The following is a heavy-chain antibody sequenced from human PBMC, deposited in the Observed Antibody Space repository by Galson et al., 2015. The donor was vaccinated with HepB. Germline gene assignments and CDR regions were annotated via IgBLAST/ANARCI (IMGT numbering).Heavy chain of an antibody. CDR1: GFTFSSYA. CDR3: ARDGLGYCSGGSCYYYYYMDV. J-gene: IGHJ6*03. V-gene: IGHV3-30*04. D-gene: IGHD2-15*01. CDR2: ISYDGSNK. Sequence: SLRLSCAASGFTFSSYAMHWVRQAPGKGLEWVAVISYDGSNKYYADSVNGRFTISRDNSKNTLYLQMNSLRAEDTAVYYCARDGLGYCSGGSCYYYYYMDVWGKGTTVTVSS.